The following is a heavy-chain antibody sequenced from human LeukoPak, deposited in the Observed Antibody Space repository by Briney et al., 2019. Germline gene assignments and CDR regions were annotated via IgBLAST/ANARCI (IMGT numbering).Heavy chain of an antibody. V-gene: IGHV1-18*01. D-gene: IGHD1-26*01. CDR2: ISAYNGNT. CDR3: ARTIVGATWFDY. CDR1: GYTFTSYG. Sequence: ASVKVSCRASGYTFTSYGISWVRQAPGQGLEWMGWISAYNGNTNYAQKLQGRVTMTTDTSTSTAYMELRSLRSDDTAVYYCARTIVGATWFDYWGQGTLVTVSS. J-gene: IGHJ4*02.